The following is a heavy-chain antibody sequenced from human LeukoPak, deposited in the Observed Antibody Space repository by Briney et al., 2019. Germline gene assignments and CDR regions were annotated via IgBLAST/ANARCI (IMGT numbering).Heavy chain of an antibody. D-gene: IGHD3-22*01. Sequence: SQTLSLTCAISGDSVSSNSAAWSWIRQSPLRGLEWLGRTYYRFQWYYDYAVSVKSRMIINPDTSKNHFSLQLNSVTPEDTAIYYCARDRDIGGYFRETPLWYLDLWGRGTLVTVSS. V-gene: IGHV6-1*01. CDR1: GDSVSSNSAA. CDR2: TYYRFQWYY. CDR3: ARDRDIGGYFRETPLWYLDL. J-gene: IGHJ2*01.